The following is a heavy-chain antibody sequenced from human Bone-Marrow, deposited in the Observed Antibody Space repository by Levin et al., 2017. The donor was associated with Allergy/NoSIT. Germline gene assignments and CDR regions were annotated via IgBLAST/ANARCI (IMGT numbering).Heavy chain of an antibody. Sequence: GGSLRLSCAASGFTFSSYAMSWVRQAPGKGLEWVSAISGSGGSTYYADSVKGRFTISRDNSKNTLYLQMNSLRAEDTAVYYCAKDGASSIFGVVITQYYFDYWGQGTLVTVSS. CDR3: AKDGASSIFGVVITQYYFDY. CDR2: ISGSGGST. J-gene: IGHJ4*02. D-gene: IGHD3-3*01. V-gene: IGHV3-23*01. CDR1: GFTFSSYA.